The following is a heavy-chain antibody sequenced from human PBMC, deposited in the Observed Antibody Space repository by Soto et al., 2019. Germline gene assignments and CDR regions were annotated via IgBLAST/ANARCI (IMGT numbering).Heavy chain of an antibody. Sequence: PSETLSLTCTVSVGSIGSGDYCWSWIRQPPGKGLEWIGYIYYSGSTYYNPSLKSRVTISVDTSKNQFSLKLSSVTAADTAVYYCARESIFGVAPWGQGTLVTVSS. CDR3: ARESIFGVAP. CDR2: IYYSGST. D-gene: IGHD3-3*01. V-gene: IGHV4-30-4*01. J-gene: IGHJ5*02. CDR1: VGSIGSGDYC.